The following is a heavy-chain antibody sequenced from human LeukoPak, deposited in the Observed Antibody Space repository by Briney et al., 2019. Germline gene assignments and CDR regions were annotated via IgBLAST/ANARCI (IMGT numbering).Heavy chain of an antibody. CDR2: IRRSGVNI. D-gene: IGHD4-11*01. V-gene: IGHV3-48*04. J-gene: IGHJ4*02. CDR1: GFTFTIYG. CDR3: ATVYGNYGPY. Sequence: PGGSLRLSCAASGFTFTIYGMNWVRQAPGKGLEWVSYIRRSGVNIYAESVKGRFTISRDNTKNSLYLQMNSLRAEDTAVYYCATVYGNYGPYWGQGTLVTVSS.